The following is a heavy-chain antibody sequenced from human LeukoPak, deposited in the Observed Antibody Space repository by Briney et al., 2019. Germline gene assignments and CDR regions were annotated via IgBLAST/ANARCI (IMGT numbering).Heavy chain of an antibody. D-gene: IGHD4-23*01. Sequence: PSETLSLTCGVSGGSFSGYYWSWVGQPPGKGLEWIGEINHSGSTNYNPSLKSRVTISVDTTKNQYSLQLSSVTAAATAVYYCARLPTSRDGGNSLGANKVKRYYFVCWRQGTLVTVSS. V-gene: IGHV4-34*01. CDR3: ARLPTSRDGGNSLGANKVKRYYFVC. CDR2: INHSGST. CDR1: GGSFSGYY. J-gene: IGHJ4*02.